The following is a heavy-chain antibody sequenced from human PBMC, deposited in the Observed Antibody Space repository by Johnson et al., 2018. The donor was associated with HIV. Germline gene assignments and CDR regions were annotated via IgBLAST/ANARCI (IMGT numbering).Heavy chain of an antibody. V-gene: IGHV3-7*01. CDR3: AKFVGAGSYDAFDI. CDR2: IKQDGSDK. J-gene: IGHJ3*02. CDR1: GFTFSTFW. Sequence: VQLVESGGGVVQPGGSLRLSCAASGFTFSTFWMSWVRQAPGKGLEWVANIKQDGSDKYYADSVKGRFTISRDNSKNTLYLQMNSLRAEDTAVYYCAKFVGAGSYDAFDIWGQGTMVTVSS. D-gene: IGHD1-26*01.